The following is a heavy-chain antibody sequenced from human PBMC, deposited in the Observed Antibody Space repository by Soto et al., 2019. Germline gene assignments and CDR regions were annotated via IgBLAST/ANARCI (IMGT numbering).Heavy chain of an antibody. Sequence: QVQLVESGGGVVQPGRSLRLSCAASGFSFTTYPMHWVRQAPGKGLEWVALISYDGSNKHYADSVRGRFTISRDNFNNTLYLQMSSMRVEDTALYYCASSRGVYYIDVWGKGTTVTVSS. CDR3: ASSRGVYYIDV. CDR2: ISYDGSNK. CDR1: GFSFTTYP. J-gene: IGHJ6*03. V-gene: IGHV3-30-3*01.